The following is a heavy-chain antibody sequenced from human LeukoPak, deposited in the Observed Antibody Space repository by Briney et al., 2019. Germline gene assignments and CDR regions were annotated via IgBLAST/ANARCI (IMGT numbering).Heavy chain of an antibody. J-gene: IGHJ4*02. D-gene: IGHD3-10*01. Sequence: SQTLSLTCAVSGGSISSGGYSWRWIRQPPGKGLEWIGYIYHSGSTYYHPSLKSRVTISVDRSKNQFSLKLSSVTAADTAVYYCARSDYYGSGSYSYLDYWGQGTLVTVSS. CDR2: IYHSGST. CDR1: GGSISSGGYS. V-gene: IGHV4-30-2*01. CDR3: ARSDYYGSGSYSYLDY.